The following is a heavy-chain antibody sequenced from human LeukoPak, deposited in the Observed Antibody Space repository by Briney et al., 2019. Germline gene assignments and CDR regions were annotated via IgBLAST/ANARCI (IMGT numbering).Heavy chain of an antibody. V-gene: IGHV3-48*02. CDR1: EFTFSNFG. J-gene: IGHJ4*02. D-gene: IGHD6-13*01. CDR2: ISSSSSSI. CDR3: ARDSGGSSGWYYFGY. Sequence: GGSLRLSCAASEFTFSNFGMNWVRQAPGKGLEWVSYISSSSSSIYYADSVRGRFTISRDNAKNSLYLQVNSLRDEDTAVYYCARDSGGSSGWYYFGYWGQGTLVTVSS.